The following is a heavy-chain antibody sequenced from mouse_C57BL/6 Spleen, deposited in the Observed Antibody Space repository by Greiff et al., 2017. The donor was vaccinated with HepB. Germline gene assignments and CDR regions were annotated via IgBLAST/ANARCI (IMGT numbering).Heavy chain of an antibody. V-gene: IGHV1-82*01. CDR3: ARDYYGSSYRYFDY. D-gene: IGHD1-1*01. Sequence: VQLQHSGPELVKPGASVKISCKASGYAFSSSWMNWVKQRPGKGLEWIGRIYPGDGDTNYNGKFKGKATLTADKSSSTAYMQLSSLTSEDSAVYFCARDYYGSSYRYFDYWGQGTTLTVSS. J-gene: IGHJ2*01. CDR2: IYPGDGDT. CDR1: GYAFSSSW.